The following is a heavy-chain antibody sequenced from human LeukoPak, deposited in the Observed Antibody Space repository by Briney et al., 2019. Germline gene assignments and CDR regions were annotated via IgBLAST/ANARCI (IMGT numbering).Heavy chain of an antibody. V-gene: IGHV4-61*01. CDR2: ISYTGST. Sequence: SETLSLTCTVSGGSVNSGSYYWSWFRQPPGKGLEWIGHISYTGSTNYNPSLKSQVTISIDTSKHQFSLKLSSVTAADTAVYYCATYFYGEYGSYYFDYWGQGTLVTVSS. CDR3: ATYFYGEYGSYYFDY. D-gene: IGHD4-17*01. J-gene: IGHJ4*02. CDR1: GGSVNSGSYY.